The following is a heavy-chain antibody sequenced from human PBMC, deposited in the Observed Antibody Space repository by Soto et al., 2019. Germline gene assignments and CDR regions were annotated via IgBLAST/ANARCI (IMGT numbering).Heavy chain of an antibody. CDR1: GFTFSRYA. V-gene: IGHV3-64*01. CDR2: ISSNGGST. D-gene: IGHD5-18*01. J-gene: IGHJ4*02. Sequence: EVQLVESGGGLVQPGGSLRLSCAASGFTFSRYAMHWVRQAPGKGLEYVSAISSNGGSTYYGNSVKGRFTISRDNSKNTLYLQMGSLRAEDMAVYYCARALGYAFDYWGQGTLVIVSS. CDR3: ARALGYAFDY.